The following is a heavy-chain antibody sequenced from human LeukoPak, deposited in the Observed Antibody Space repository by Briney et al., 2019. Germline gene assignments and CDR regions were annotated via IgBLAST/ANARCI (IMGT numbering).Heavy chain of an antibody. V-gene: IGHV3-30-3*01. D-gene: IGHD4-17*01. J-gene: IGHJ4*02. CDR1: GFTFSSYA. CDR2: ISYDGSNK. CDR3: AREYDDYGDYVTFGY. Sequence: PGRSLRLSRAASGFTFSSYAMHWVRQAPGKGLEWVAVISYDGSNKYYADSVKGRFTISRDNSKNTLYLQMNSLRAEDTAVYYCAREYDDYGDYVTFGYWGQGTLVTVSS.